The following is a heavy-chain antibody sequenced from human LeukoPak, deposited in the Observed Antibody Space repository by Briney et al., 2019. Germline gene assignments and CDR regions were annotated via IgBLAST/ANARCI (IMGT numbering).Heavy chain of an antibody. CDR1: GYTLTELS. CDR2: FDPEDGET. J-gene: IGHJ4*02. D-gene: IGHD6-6*01. CDR3: AQRSWDSSSSGFDY. Sequence: ASVKVSCKVSGYTLTELSMHWVRQAPGKGLEWMGGFDPEDGETIYAQKFQGRVTMTEDTSTDTAYMELSSLRSEDTAVYYCAQRSWDSSSSGFDYWGQGTLVTVSS. V-gene: IGHV1-24*01.